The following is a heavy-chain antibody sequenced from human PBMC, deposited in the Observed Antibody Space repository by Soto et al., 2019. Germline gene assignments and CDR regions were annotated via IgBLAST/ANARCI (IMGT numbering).Heavy chain of an antibody. CDR1: GYTFTGYY. J-gene: IGHJ6*02. V-gene: IGHV1-2*04. D-gene: IGHD5-12*01. CDR2: INPNSGGT. Sequence: ASVKVSCKASGYTFTGYYMHWVRQAPGQGLEWMGWINPNSGGTNYAQKFQGWVTMTRDTSISTAYMELSRLRSDDTAVYYCAREMDSGYDFGDYYYGMDVWGQGTTVTVSS. CDR3: AREMDSGYDFGDYYYGMDV.